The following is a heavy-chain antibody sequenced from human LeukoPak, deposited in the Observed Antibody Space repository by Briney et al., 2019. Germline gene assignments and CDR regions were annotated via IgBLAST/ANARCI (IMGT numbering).Heavy chain of an antibody. Sequence: GGSLRLSCAASGFTCSTYAMNWVRQVPGKGLEWISYISSSRGNAIHYADSVRGRFTISRDDAKNSLYLQMYSLRAEDTAIYYCARVIRAAPGKGYFDYWGQGTLVTVSS. J-gene: IGHJ4*02. CDR2: ISSSRGNAI. V-gene: IGHV3-48*04. CDR1: GFTCSTYA. CDR3: ARVIRAAPGKGYFDY. D-gene: IGHD6-13*01.